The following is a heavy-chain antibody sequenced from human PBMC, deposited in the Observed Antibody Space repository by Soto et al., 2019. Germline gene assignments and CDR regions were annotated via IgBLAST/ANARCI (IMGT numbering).Heavy chain of an antibody. CDR1: GFSLTTDRVG. Sequence: QITLKESGPTLVKPTQTLTLTCTFSGFSLTTDRVGVGWIRQPPGEALEWLAVIYWDDTKTYRPSLESRLTITKDTSKNQVALTMTNMASVDTVTYYCAHAYGGRSLYWGQGTLVTVSS. CDR3: AHAYGGRSLY. J-gene: IGHJ4*02. CDR2: IYWDDTK. D-gene: IGHD1-26*01. V-gene: IGHV2-5*02.